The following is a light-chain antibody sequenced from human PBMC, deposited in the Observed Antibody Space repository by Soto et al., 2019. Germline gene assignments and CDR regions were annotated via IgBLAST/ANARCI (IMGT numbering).Light chain of an antibody. J-gene: IGKJ2*01. CDR1: QSVSSH. Sequence: IVMTQSPATLSVSPGERATLSCRASQSVSSHLAWYQQKPGQAPRLLIYGASTRATGVPARFSGSGSGTDFALIISSLQSEAFAVYYCQHYHNWPPYTFGQGTKLEIK. CDR2: GAS. CDR3: QHYHNWPPYT. V-gene: IGKV3-15*01.